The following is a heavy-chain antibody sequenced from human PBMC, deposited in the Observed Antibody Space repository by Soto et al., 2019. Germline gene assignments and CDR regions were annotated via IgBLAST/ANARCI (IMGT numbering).Heavy chain of an antibody. D-gene: IGHD6-19*01. CDR2: IYYSGIT. J-gene: IGHJ6*02. Sequence: QLQLQESGPGLVRPSETLSLTCTVSGGSISSSNYCWGWIRQPPGKVLEWIGNIYYSGITYYSPSPKIGVRISVDASQQQFSLELSSLTAAATSVYYCARHAYPSGFFGPQRVSYSFGMDVWGQGTTVTVSS. CDR1: GGSISSSNYC. CDR3: ARHAYPSGFFGPQRVSYSFGMDV. V-gene: IGHV4-39*01.